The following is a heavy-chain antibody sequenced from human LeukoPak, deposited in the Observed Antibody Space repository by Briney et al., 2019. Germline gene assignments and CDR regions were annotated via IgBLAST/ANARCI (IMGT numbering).Heavy chain of an antibody. Sequence: PSQTLSLTCTVSGGSISSGYYYWSWIRQPPGKGLEWIGYIYYSGSTYYNPSLKSRVTISVDTPKNQFSLKLSSVTAADTAVYYCARSTVTTPTCDYWGQGTLVTVSS. CDR2: IYYSGST. J-gene: IGHJ4*02. CDR1: GGSISSGYYY. V-gene: IGHV4-30-4*01. CDR3: ARSTVTTPTCDY. D-gene: IGHD4-17*01.